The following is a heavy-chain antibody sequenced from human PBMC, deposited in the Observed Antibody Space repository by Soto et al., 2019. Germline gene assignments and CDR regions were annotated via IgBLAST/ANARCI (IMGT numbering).Heavy chain of an antibody. D-gene: IGHD3-16*01. CDR3: ARDGCITRTCAGGGNWFDP. CDR1: GYTFSNYY. V-gene: IGHV1-46*01. Sequence: QVQLVSSGAEVRKPGASVKISCKASGYTFSNYYIHWVRQAPGQGLEWLGIINPSGGKTTYAKKFQGRVTMTRVTSTSTVYMELTSLRSEDTAVYYCARDGCITRTCAGGGNWFDPWGQGTLVTVSS. CDR2: INPSGGKT. J-gene: IGHJ5*02.